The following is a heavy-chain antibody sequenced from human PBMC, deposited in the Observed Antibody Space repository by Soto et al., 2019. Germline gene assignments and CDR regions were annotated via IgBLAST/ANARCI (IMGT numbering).Heavy chain of an antibody. CDR3: ARPPYSSSWRQIDY. J-gene: IGHJ4*02. CDR2: MNPNSGNT. D-gene: IGHD6-13*01. V-gene: IGHV1-8*01. CDR1: GYTFTSYD. Sequence: ASVKVSCKASGYTFTSYDINWVRQATGQGLEWMGWMNPNSGNTGYAQKFQGRVTMTRNTSISTAYMELSSLRSEDTAVYYCARPPYSSSWRQIDYWGQGILVTVSS.